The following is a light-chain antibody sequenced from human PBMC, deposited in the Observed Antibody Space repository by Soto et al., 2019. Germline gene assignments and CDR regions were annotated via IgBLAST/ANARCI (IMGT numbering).Light chain of an antibody. CDR1: QSISGY. CDR2: AAS. Sequence: DIQMTQSPSSLSASVGDRVTITCRTSQSISGYLKWYRHKPGKAPTLLIYAASTLQSGVPSRFSGSGSGTDFTLTISNLQPEDFATYYCQQSYSTLPITFGQGTRLEIK. J-gene: IGKJ5*01. CDR3: QQSYSTLPIT. V-gene: IGKV1-39*01.